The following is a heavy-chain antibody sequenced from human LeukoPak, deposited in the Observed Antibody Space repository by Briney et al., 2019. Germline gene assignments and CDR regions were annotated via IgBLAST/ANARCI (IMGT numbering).Heavy chain of an antibody. Sequence: GGSLRLSCAASGFTFSSYSMNWVRQAPGKGLEWVSSISSSSSYIYYADSVKGRFTISRDNSKNTLYLQMDSLRTEDTSVYYCAKDSGVGMATTFSILDIWGQGTMVTVSS. CDR3: AKDSGVGMATTFSILDI. CDR1: GFTFSSYS. V-gene: IGHV3-21*01. CDR2: ISSSSSYI. J-gene: IGHJ3*02. D-gene: IGHD5-24*01.